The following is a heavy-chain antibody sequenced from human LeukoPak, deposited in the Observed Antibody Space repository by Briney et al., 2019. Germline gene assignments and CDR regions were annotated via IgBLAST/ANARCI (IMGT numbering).Heavy chain of an antibody. D-gene: IGHD3-9*01. CDR3: ARAHNYDILTGLRNWFDP. V-gene: IGHV1-2*02. CDR2: INPNSGGT. CDR1: GYTFTGYY. Sequence: ASVKVSCKASGYTFTGYYMHWVRQAPGQGLEWMGWINPNSGGTNYAQKFQGRVTMTRDTSISTAYMELSRLRSDDTAVYYCARAHNYDILTGLRNWFDPWGQGTLVTVSS. J-gene: IGHJ5*02.